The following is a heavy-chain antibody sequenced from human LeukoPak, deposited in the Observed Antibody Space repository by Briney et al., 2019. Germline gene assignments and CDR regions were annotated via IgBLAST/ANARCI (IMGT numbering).Heavy chain of an antibody. V-gene: IGHV4-59*01. D-gene: IGHD5-12*01. Sequence: SETLSLTCTVSSDSISSYFWTWIRQPPTQGLDWIGYIYYNGVTNYNPSLKSRVTISVDTSKNQLSLRLSSVTAADTAVYFCARGIAATNEGYYFDYWGQGTLVTVSS. CDR3: ARGIAATNEGYYFDY. CDR1: SDSISSYF. J-gene: IGHJ4*02. CDR2: IYYNGVT.